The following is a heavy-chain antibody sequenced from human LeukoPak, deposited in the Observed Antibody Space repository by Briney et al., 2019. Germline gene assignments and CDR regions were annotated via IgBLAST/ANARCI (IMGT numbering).Heavy chain of an antibody. J-gene: IGHJ4*02. D-gene: IGHD3-3*01. CDR1: GFTFSNAW. CDR3: TTDLYDFWSGYFGAYFDY. V-gene: IGHV3-15*01. CDR2: VKSKTDGGTT. Sequence: GGSLRLSCAASGFTFSNAWMSWVRQAPGKGLEWVGRVKSKTDGGTTDYAAPVKGRFTISRDDSKNTPYLQMNSLKTEDTAVYYCTTDLYDFWSGYFGAYFDYWGQGTLVTVSS.